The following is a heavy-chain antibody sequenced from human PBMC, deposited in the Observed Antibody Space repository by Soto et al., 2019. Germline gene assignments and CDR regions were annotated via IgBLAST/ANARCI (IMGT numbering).Heavy chain of an antibody. CDR1: GFTFSSYS. CDR2: ISSSSSYI. D-gene: IGHD6-13*01. J-gene: IGHJ4*02. V-gene: IGHV3-21*01. CDR3: AREDGSWPFDY. Sequence: GGSLRLSCAASGFTFSSYSMNWVRQAPGKGLEWVSSISSSSSYIYYADTVKGRFTISRDNAKNSLYLQMNSLRAEDTAVYYCAREDGSWPFDYWGQGTLVTVSS.